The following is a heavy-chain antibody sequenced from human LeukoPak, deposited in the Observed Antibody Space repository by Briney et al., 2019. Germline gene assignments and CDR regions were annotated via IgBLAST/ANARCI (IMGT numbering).Heavy chain of an antibody. CDR1: GGSISSGSYY. V-gene: IGHV4-30-2*01. CDR2: IYHSGST. D-gene: IGHD1-26*01. Sequence: SETLSLTCTVSGGSISSGSYYWSWIRQPPGKGLEWIGYIYHSGSTYYNPSPKSRVTISVDRSKNQFSLKLSSVTAADTAVYYCARFRYGGSPGYWGQGTLVTVSS. J-gene: IGHJ4*02. CDR3: ARFRYGGSPGY.